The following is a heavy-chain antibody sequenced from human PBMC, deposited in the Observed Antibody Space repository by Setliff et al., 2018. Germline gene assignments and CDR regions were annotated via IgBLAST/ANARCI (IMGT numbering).Heavy chain of an antibody. Sequence: ASVKVSCKASGYSFTGYYIHWVRQAPGQGLEWMGRINCDSGGTDYAQKFQGRVTLTRDTSTSTAYMELTGLRYDDTAIYYCARDPLGLEDITLFDYWGQGTLVTVSS. J-gene: IGHJ4*02. CDR3: ARDPLGLEDITLFDY. V-gene: IGHV1-2*06. CDR2: INCDSGGT. CDR1: GYSFTGYY. D-gene: IGHD3-16*01.